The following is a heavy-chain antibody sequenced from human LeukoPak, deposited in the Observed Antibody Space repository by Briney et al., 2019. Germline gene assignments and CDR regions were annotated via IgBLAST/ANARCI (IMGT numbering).Heavy chain of an antibody. J-gene: IGHJ6*03. Sequence: GGSLRLSCEGSGFSFSSYWMTWVRQLPGKGLEWVANIKQDGSEKYYVDSVKGRFTISRDNAKNSLYLQMNSLRAEDTAVYYCARYYDILTGYSYYYHYMDVWGKGATVTISS. CDR2: IKQDGSEK. CDR1: GFSFSSYW. CDR3: ARYYDILTGYSYYYHYMDV. D-gene: IGHD3-9*01. V-gene: IGHV3-7*01.